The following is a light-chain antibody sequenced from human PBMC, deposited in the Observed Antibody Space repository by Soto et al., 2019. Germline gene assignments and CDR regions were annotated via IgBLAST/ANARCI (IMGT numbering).Light chain of an antibody. CDR3: YSYVGARSDV. J-gene: IGLJ1*01. CDR1: VGAVGNFGP. V-gene: IGLV2-23*01. Sequence: SVTTQAAGVSGAAGQSNTICCTRSVGAVGNFGPVAWYQQHPGQVPERRRYAGYRRTSGASSFFSGSKLGNSASLTNSWLQAADEGDYYCYSYVGARSDVFGTGTKVTV. CDR2: AGY.